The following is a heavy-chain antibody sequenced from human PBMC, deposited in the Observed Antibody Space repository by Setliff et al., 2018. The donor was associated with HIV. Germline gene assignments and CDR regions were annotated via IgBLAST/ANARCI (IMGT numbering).Heavy chain of an antibody. CDR3: ARVPFTTGFDY. CDR2: IYHSGGT. Sequence: ETLSLTCTVSGGSISSSSYYWGWIRQPPGKGLEWIGNIYHSGGTHYNPSLRSRVTIAVDTSRNHFSLKLSSVTAADTAVFYCARVPFTTGFDYWGQGILVTVSS. J-gene: IGHJ4*02. D-gene: IGHD3-3*01. V-gene: IGHV4-39*02. CDR1: GGSISSSSYY.